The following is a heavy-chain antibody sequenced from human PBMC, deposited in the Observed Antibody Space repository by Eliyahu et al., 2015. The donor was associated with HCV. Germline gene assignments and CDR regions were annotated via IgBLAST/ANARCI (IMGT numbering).Heavy chain of an antibody. CDR3: ARDSNFYDSSAYYHHHFDS. CDR1: GYTFSSYG. V-gene: IGHV1-18*01. CDR2: ISSYDSNT. J-gene: IGHJ4*02. Sequence: QAQLVQSGAEVKKPGASVKVSCKASGYTFSSYGISWXRQAPXQGLEWMGWISSYDSNTNYAQKFQGRVSMTTDRSTGTAYMELRRLRSDDTAVYYCARDSNFYDSSAYYHHHFDSWGQGTLVTVSS. D-gene: IGHD3-22*01.